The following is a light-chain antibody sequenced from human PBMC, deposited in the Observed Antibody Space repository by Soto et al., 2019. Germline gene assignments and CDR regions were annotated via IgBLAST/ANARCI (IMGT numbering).Light chain of an antibody. Sequence: ELVLTQSPGTLSLSPGERATLSCRASQSVSSTYLAWYQQKPGQAPRLLIYGASSRATGIPDRFSGSGSGTDFTITISRLEPEDFAVYYCQQYGSSAWTFGQGTKVEIK. J-gene: IGKJ1*01. CDR1: QSVSSTY. CDR3: QQYGSSAWT. V-gene: IGKV3-20*01. CDR2: GAS.